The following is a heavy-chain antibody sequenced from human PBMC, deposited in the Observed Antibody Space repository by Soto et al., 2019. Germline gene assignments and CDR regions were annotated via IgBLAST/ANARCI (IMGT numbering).Heavy chain of an antibody. D-gene: IGHD6-19*01. CDR3: VRLQYSSCRDY. J-gene: IGHJ4*02. V-gene: IGHV4-59*08. CDR1: GDSMNNDY. CDR2: MYDSGRT. Sequence: QVQLQESGPGLVKPSETLSLTCTVSGDSMNNDYWSWIRQPPGKGLEWIGFMYDSGRTNYNPSLKTRVTISTDTSKNQFSLKLSSVTAADTAMYYCVRLQYSSCRDYWGQGILVTVSS.